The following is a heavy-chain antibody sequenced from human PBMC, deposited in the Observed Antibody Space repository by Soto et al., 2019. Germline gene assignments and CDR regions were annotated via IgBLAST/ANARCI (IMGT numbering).Heavy chain of an antibody. CDR2: IYYSGST. D-gene: IGHD6-13*01. V-gene: IGHV4-59*01. Sequence: SETLSLTCAVSGASISSAYWSWIRQPPGKGLECIGYIYYSGSTNYNPSLKSRVTMSVDTSRNQFSLELSSVTAADTAVYYCARDRMAADATEVAFDFWGQGTMVTVSS. J-gene: IGHJ3*01. CDR1: GASISSAY. CDR3: ARDRMAADATEVAFDF.